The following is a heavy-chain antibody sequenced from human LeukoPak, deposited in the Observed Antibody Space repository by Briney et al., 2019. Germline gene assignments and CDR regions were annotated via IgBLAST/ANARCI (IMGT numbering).Heavy chain of an antibody. V-gene: IGHV3-21*01. J-gene: IGHJ6*02. CDR1: GFTFSSYS. Sequence: GGSLRLSCAASGFTFSSYSMSWVRQAPGKGLEWVSSISSSSTYIYYADSVKGRFTISRDNAKNSLYLQMNSLRAEDTAVFYCARNTITGYYYGMDVWGQGTTVTVSS. CDR3: ARNTITGYYYGMDV. D-gene: IGHD3-10*01. CDR2: ISSSSTYI.